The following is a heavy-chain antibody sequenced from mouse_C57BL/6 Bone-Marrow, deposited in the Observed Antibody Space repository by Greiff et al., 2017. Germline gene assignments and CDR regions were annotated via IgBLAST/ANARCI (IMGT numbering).Heavy chain of an antibody. Sequence: EVKLVESGGGLVKPGGSLKLSCAASGFTFSSYAMSWVRQTPEKRLEWVATISDGGSYTYYPDNVKGRFTISRDNAKNNLYLQMSHLKSEDTAMYYCARDMDYGSSPWCQGTLVTVSA. J-gene: IGHJ3*01. CDR1: GFTFSSYA. D-gene: IGHD1-1*01. CDR2: ISDGGSYT. V-gene: IGHV5-4*01. CDR3: ARDMDYGSSP.